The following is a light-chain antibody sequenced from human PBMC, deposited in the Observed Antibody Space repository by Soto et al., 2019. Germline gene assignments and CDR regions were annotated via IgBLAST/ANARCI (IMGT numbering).Light chain of an antibody. V-gene: IGLV2-14*01. CDR3: SSYSGRNTLV. CDR2: EVS. J-gene: IGLJ2*01. CDR1: SSDIGGYNY. Sequence: QSALTQPASVSGSPGQSLTISCTGSSSDIGGYNYVSWYQHHPGQAPKLIIYEVSNRPSGVSNRFSASKSGSTASLTISGLQAEDEGDYYCSSYSGRNTLVFGGGSKLTVL.